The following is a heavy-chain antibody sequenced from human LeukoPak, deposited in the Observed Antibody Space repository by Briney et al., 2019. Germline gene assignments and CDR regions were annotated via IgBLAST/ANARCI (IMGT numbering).Heavy chain of an antibody. CDR1: GGSISSGGYY. CDR2: IYYSGST. CDR3: ARGYYDSSGYSAFDAFDI. D-gene: IGHD3-22*01. Sequence: SETLSLTCTVSGGSISSGGYYWSWIRQHPGKGLEWIGYIYYSGSTYYNPSLKSRVTISVDTSKNQFSLKLSSVTAADTAVYYCARGYYDSSGYSAFDAFDIWGQGTMVTVSS. J-gene: IGHJ3*02. V-gene: IGHV4-39*01.